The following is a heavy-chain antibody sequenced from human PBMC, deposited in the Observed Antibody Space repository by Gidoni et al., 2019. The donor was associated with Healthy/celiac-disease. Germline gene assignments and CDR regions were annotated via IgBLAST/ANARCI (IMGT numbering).Heavy chain of an antibody. CDR3: ARVGATECLDY. Sequence: EVQLVESGGGLVKPGGSLRPSCAASGCTFSSYSMRWVRQAPGKGLEWVASISSSSSYIYYADSVKGRFTISRDNAKNSLYLQMNSLRAEETAVYYCARVGATECLDYWGQGTRVTVSS. D-gene: IGHD5-12*01. J-gene: IGHJ4*02. CDR1: GCTFSSYS. V-gene: IGHV3-21*01. CDR2: ISSSSSYI.